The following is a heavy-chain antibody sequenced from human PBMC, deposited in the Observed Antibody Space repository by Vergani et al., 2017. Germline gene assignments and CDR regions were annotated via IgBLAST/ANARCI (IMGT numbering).Heavy chain of an antibody. CDR1: GFTFSSYA. D-gene: IGHD3-16*01. Sequence: EVQLVESGGGLVQPGGSLRLSCAASGFTFSSYAMSWVRQAPGKGLEWVSAISGSGGSTYYADSVKGRFTLSRYNSKKTLYLQMNSLRAEDTAVYYCARGESYELLWYFDLWGRGTLVTVSS. CDR3: ARGESYELLWYFDL. J-gene: IGHJ2*01. V-gene: IGHV3-23*04. CDR2: ISGSGGST.